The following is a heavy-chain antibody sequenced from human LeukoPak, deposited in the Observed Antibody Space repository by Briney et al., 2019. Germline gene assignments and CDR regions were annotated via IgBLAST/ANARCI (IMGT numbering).Heavy chain of an antibody. CDR3: AKDGYCTSAICHYYFDD. J-gene: IGHJ4*02. V-gene: IGHV3-21*01. CDR2: ISGTSNYI. CDR1: GFAFSGIS. Sequence: GGSLRLSCAASGFAFSGISMNWVRQAPGKGLGWVSSISGTSNYIYYADSVKGRFTISRDNAKNSLYLQMDSLRAEDTAVYYCAKDGYCTSAICHYYFDDWGQGTLVTVSS. D-gene: IGHD2-2*03.